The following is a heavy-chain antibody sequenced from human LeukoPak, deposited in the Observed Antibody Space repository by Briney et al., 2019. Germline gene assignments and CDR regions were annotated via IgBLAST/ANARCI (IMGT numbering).Heavy chain of an antibody. Sequence: GGSLRLSCAASGFTFSSSGMHWVRQAPGKGLEWVAVVSYDGRNKYYADSVTGRFTISRDNSRNTLYLQMNSLRGDDTAVYYCAKDVGKWESLHFFDYWGQGTLVTVSS. J-gene: IGHJ4*02. CDR2: VSYDGRNK. D-gene: IGHD1-26*01. CDR3: AKDVGKWESLHFFDY. V-gene: IGHV3-30*18. CDR1: GFTFSSSG.